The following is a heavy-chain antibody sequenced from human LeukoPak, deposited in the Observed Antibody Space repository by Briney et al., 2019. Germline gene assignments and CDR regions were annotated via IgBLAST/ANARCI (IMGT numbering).Heavy chain of an antibody. CDR2: ISGSGGST. D-gene: IGHD5-12*01. CDR3: AKDQRGGYGVFSPFDY. CDR1: GFTFSSYA. J-gene: IGHJ4*02. Sequence: GGSLRLSCAASGFTFSSYAMSWGCQGPGKGLECVSGISGSGGSTYYADSVKGRFTISRDNSKNTLYLQWNSLRAEDTAVYYCAKDQRGGYGVFSPFDYWGQGTLVTVSS. V-gene: IGHV3-23*01.